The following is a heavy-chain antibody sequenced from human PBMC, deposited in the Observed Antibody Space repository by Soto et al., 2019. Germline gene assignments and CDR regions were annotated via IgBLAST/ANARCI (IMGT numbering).Heavy chain of an antibody. J-gene: IGHJ3*02. CDR3: AREAGYCSRTSCYRRAFDT. CDR1: GFTFSGHW. D-gene: IGHD2-2*01. CDR2: INTDGGSS. V-gene: IGHV3-74*03. Sequence: EVQLVESGGDLVQPGGSLRLSCAASGFTFSGHWMHWVRQVPGKGLEWVSRINTDGGSSAYADSVKGRFTISRDNANNPLYLQMKGLRAEDTAMYYCAREAGYCSRTSCYRRAFDTWGQGTTVTVSS.